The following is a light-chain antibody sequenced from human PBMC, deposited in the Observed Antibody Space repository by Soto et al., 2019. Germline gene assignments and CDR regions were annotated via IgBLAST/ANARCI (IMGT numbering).Light chain of an antibody. Sequence: QSALSQPASVSGSPGQSITISCTGTSSDVGGFEYVSWYQHQPGKAPKLIIYDVTKRPSGVSNCFSGSKSGSTASLIISRLQTEDEADYYCVSYTSSTTYVFGTGTKVTVL. CDR2: DVT. V-gene: IGLV2-14*01. CDR1: SSDVGGFEY. CDR3: VSYTSSTTYV. J-gene: IGLJ1*01.